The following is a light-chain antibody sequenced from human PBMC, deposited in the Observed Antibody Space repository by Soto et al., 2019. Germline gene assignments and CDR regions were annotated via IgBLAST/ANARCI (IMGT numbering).Light chain of an antibody. CDR2: GAS. Sequence: EILVTQSPATLSVSPWERATLSCRANQNVNNNLAWYQQYPGQAPRLLIYGASTRATTIAARFSGSGSGTDLTLTISILQSGDVAAYYCHQYQASPLAFGGGTKVEIK. V-gene: IGKV3-15*01. J-gene: IGKJ4*01. CDR3: HQYQASPLA. CDR1: QNVNNN.